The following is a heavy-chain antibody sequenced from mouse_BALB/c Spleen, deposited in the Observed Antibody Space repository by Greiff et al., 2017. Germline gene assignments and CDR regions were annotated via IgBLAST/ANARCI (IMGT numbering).Heavy chain of an antibody. D-gene: IGHD2-4*01. CDR1: GFNIKDTY. CDR2: IDPANGNT. Sequence: VQLQQPGAELVKPGASVKLSCTASGFNIKDTYMHWVKQRPEQGLEWIGRIDPANGNTKYDPKFQGKATITADTSSNTAYLQLSSLTSEDTAVYYCALSSTMTFAYWGQGTLVTVSA. J-gene: IGHJ3*01. CDR3: ALSSTMTFAY. V-gene: IGHV14-3*02.